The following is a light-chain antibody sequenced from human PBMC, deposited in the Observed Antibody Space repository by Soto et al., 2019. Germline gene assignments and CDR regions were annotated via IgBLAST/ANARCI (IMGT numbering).Light chain of an antibody. Sequence: EIVLTQSPATLSLSPGERATHSCRASQSVVTYLAWYQQKPGQAPRLLIYDASNRATGIPARFSGSGSGTDFTLTISSLEPEDFAVYYCQQRSDWPSYTFGQGTKLEI. CDR1: QSVVTY. V-gene: IGKV3-11*01. J-gene: IGKJ2*01. CDR3: QQRSDWPSYT. CDR2: DAS.